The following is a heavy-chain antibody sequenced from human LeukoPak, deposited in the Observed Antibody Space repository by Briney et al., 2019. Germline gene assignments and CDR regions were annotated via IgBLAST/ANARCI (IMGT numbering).Heavy chain of an antibody. CDR3: AKDPGYSYGYGMGY. D-gene: IGHD5-18*01. CDR2: ISGSGDNT. J-gene: IGHJ4*02. CDR1: GFTFSSHG. Sequence: PGGTLRLSCAASGFTFSSHGMSWVRQAPGKGLEWVSTISGSGDNTYYADSVKGRFTISRDNSKNTLYLQMNSLRAEDTAVYYCAKDPGYSYGYGMGYWGQGTLVTVSS. V-gene: IGHV3-23*01.